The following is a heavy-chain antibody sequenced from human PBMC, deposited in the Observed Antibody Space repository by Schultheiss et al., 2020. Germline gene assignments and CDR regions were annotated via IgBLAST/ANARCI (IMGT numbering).Heavy chain of an antibody. D-gene: IGHD5-12*01. J-gene: IGHJ4*02. CDR1: GFTFSSYA. CDR3: ARAQAEMGYGYYFDY. V-gene: IGHV3-23*01. Sequence: GGSLRLSCAASGFTFSSYAMSWVRQAPGKGLEWVSAISGSGGSTYYADSVKGRFTISRDNSKNTLYLQMNSLRAEDTAVYYCARAQAEMGYGYYFDYWGQGTLVTVSS. CDR2: ISGSGGST.